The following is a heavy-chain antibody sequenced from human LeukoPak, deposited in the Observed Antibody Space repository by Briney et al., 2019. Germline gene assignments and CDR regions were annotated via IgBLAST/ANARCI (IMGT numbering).Heavy chain of an antibody. Sequence: PSETLSLTCTVSGGSISGSHWNWIRQPPGKGLEWIGYIYYSGSTDSNPSLKSRVTISVDTSKNQFTPKLTSVTAADTAMYYCARRNDFDIWGPGTMVTVSS. CDR2: IYYSGST. CDR1: GGSISGSH. V-gene: IGHV4-59*08. J-gene: IGHJ3*02. CDR3: ARRNDFDI.